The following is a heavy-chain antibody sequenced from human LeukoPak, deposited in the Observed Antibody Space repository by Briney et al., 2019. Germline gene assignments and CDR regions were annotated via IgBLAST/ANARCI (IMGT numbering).Heavy chain of an antibody. D-gene: IGHD3-3*01. CDR1: GFTFSSYW. CDR2: IKQDGSEK. V-gene: IGHV3-7*01. Sequence: GGSLRLSCAASGFTFSSYWMSWVRQAPGKGLEWVANIKQDGSEKYYVDSVKGRFTISRDNAKNSLYLQMNSLRAEDTAVYYCARIDHYDFWSGGGSFDYWGQGTLVTVSS. CDR3: ARIDHYDFWSGGGSFDY. J-gene: IGHJ4*02.